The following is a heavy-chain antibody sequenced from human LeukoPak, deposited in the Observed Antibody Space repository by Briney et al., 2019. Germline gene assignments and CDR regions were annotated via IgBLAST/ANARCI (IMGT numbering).Heavy chain of an antibody. Sequence: GGSLRLSCAASGFTFSSYWMHWVRQAPGKGLVGVSRINDDGRSTSYADSVKGRFTISRDNAKNTLYLQMNSLRAEDTAVYYCARDFYGSGSSNLDYWGQGTLVTVSS. J-gene: IGHJ4*02. D-gene: IGHD3-10*01. CDR2: INDDGRST. CDR3: ARDFYGSGSSNLDY. CDR1: GFTFSSYW. V-gene: IGHV3-74*01.